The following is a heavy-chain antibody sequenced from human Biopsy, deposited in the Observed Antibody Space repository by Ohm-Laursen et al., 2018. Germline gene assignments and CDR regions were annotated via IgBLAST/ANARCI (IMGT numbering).Heavy chain of an antibody. CDR1: GGSFTSHY. CDR2: ISHTGYT. D-gene: IGHD4-23*01. J-gene: IGHJ1*01. V-gene: IGHV4-59*11. Sequence: SVTLSLTCTVSGGSFTSHYWTWIRQPPGKGLEWIGHISHTGYTSYKSSLKSRVTTSLDTSRKHFSLRLTSLAAADTAVYYCARGSNEYGGLYFPHWGQGTLVTVSS. CDR3: ARGSNEYGGLYFPH.